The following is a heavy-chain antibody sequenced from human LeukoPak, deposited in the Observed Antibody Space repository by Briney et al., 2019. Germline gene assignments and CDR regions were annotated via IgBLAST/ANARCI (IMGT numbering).Heavy chain of an antibody. D-gene: IGHD1-14*01. V-gene: IGHV4-4*07. J-gene: IGHJ3*01. Sequence: SETLSLTCTVSGGSISNYYWNWIRQPAGKGLEWIGRMYASGSTRYNPSFEGRVTMSADTSKNQVSLKLTSVIAADTAVYFCARDQSGHGGYNIDAFDVWGQGTMVTVSS. CDR3: ARDQSGHGGYNIDAFDV. CDR1: GGSISNYY. CDR2: MYASGST.